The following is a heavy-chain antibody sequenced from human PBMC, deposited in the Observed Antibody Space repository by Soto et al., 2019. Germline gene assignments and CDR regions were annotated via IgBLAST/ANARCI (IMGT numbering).Heavy chain of an antibody. Sequence: QVQLVQSGAEVKKPGASVKVSCKASGYTFTSYDINWVRQATGQGLEWMGWMNPNSGNTGYAQKFQGRVTMTRKTSISTAYMELSSLRSEDTAVYYCARGLRTMIRSVSAFDIWGQGTMVTVSS. J-gene: IGHJ3*02. CDR2: MNPNSGNT. D-gene: IGHD3-16*01. CDR1: GYTFTSYD. CDR3: ARGLRTMIRSVSAFDI. V-gene: IGHV1-8*01.